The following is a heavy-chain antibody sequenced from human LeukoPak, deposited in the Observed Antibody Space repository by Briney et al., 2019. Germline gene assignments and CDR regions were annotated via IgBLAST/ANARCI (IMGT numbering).Heavy chain of an antibody. Sequence: GRSLRLSCAASGFTFDDYAMHWVRQAPGKGLEWVSGISWNSCSIGYEDSVKGLFTISRDNAKNSLYLQMNSLRAEDTALYYCAKHVAAAGTGGNFDYWGQGTLVTVSS. D-gene: IGHD6-13*01. J-gene: IGHJ4*02. V-gene: IGHV3-9*01. CDR1: GFTFDDYA. CDR3: AKHVAAAGTGGNFDY. CDR2: ISWNSCSI.